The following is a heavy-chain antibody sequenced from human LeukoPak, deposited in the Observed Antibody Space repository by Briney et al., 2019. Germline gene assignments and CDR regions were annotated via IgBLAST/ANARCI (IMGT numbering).Heavy chain of an antibody. CDR1: GFTFSSYS. Sequence: GGSLRLSCAASGFTFSSYSMNWVRQAPGKGLEWVSGISWNSGSIGYADSVKGRFTISRDNAKNSLYLQMNSLRAEDTALYYCAKDMEVRGLIGPDAFDIWGQGTMVTVSS. D-gene: IGHD3-10*01. CDR3: AKDMEVRGLIGPDAFDI. V-gene: IGHV3-9*01. CDR2: ISWNSGSI. J-gene: IGHJ3*02.